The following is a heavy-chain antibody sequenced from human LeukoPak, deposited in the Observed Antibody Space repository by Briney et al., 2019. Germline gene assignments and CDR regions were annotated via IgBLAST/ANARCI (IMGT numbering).Heavy chain of an antibody. CDR1: GFSLSTSGVG. V-gene: IGHV2-5*02. D-gene: IGHD6-19*01. Sequence: SGPTLVKPTQTLTLTCTFSGFSLSTSGVGVGWIRQPPGKALEWLALIYWDDDKRYSLSLKSRLTITKDTSKNQVVLTMTNMDPVDTATYYCAHLGIAVAGFDYWGQGTLVTVSS. J-gene: IGHJ4*02. CDR3: AHLGIAVAGFDY. CDR2: IYWDDDK.